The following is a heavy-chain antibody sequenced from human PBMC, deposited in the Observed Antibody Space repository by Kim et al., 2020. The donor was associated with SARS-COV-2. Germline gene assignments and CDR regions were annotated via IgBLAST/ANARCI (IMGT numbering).Heavy chain of an antibody. D-gene: IGHD1-26*01. J-gene: IGHJ4*02. Sequence: SETLSLTCTVSGGSVSSSSYYWSWIRQPPGKGLEWIGYIYYSGSTNYNPSLKSRVTVSVDTSKNQFSLKLSSVTAADTAVYYCARLGRVAANTCGFDYWGQGTLVTVSS. CDR2: IYYSGST. CDR1: GGSVSSSSYY. CDR3: ARLGRVAANTCGFDY. V-gene: IGHV4-61*01.